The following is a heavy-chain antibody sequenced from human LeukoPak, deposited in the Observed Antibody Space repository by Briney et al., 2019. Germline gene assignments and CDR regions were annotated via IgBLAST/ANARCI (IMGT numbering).Heavy chain of an antibody. D-gene: IGHD3-10*01. CDR2: ISGSGSST. V-gene: IGHV3-23*01. J-gene: IGHJ4*02. Sequence: SGGSLRLSCAASGFTFSSYDMSWVRQAPGKGLEWVSGISGSGSSTYYADSVEVRFTISRDNSKNTLYLQMDSLRAGDTAVYYCAKVPLDGSRSYYNPYYFDYWGQGTLVTVSS. CDR1: GFTFSSYD. CDR3: AKVPLDGSRSYYNPYYFDY.